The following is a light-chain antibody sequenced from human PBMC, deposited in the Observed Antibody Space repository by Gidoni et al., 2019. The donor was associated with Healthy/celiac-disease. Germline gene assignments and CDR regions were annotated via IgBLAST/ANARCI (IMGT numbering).Light chain of an antibody. CDR3: QQYYSTPRGLT. Sequence: DIQMTQSPSSLSASVGDRVTITCRASQGISNSLAWYQQKPGKDPKLLLYAASRLESGVPSRFSGSGSGTEYTLTISSLQPEDFATYYCQQYYSTPRGLTFXGXTKVEIK. V-gene: IGKV1-NL1*01. CDR2: AAS. J-gene: IGKJ4*01. CDR1: QGISNS.